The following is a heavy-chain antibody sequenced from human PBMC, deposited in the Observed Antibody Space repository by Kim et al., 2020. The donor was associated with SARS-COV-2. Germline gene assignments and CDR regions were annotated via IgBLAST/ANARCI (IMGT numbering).Heavy chain of an antibody. CDR1: GFTFSSYG. CDR2: IWYDGSNK. J-gene: IGHJ6*02. Sequence: GGSLRLSCAASGFTFSSYGMHWVRQAPGKGLEWVAVIWYDGSNKYYADSVKGRFTISRDNSKNTLYLQMNSLRAEDTAVYYCARIPGYPHYYGMDVWGQGTTVTVSS. CDR3: ARIPGYPHYYGMDV. V-gene: IGHV3-33*01. D-gene: IGHD5-12*01.